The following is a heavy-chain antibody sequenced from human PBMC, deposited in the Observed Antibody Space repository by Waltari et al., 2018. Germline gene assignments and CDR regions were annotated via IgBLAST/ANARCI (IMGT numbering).Heavy chain of an antibody. V-gene: IGHV4-39*07. Sequence: QLQLQESGPGLVKPSETLSLTGTVPGGPISSGSSYWGWIRQPPGKGLESIGYISYSGTTYYNLSLKSRATMSVDTSRDQYSLSLRSVAAADTAVYYCARYYGNGEGWLDPWGQEPWSPSPQ. D-gene: IGHD3-3*01. CDR1: GGPISSGSSY. CDR3: ARYYGNGEGWLDP. J-gene: IGHJ5*02. CDR2: ISYSGTT.